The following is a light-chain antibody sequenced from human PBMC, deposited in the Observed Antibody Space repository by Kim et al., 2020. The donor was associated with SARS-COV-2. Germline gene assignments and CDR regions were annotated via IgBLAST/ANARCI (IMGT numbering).Light chain of an antibody. CDR2: GAS. V-gene: IGKV3-15*01. CDR1: RRVDSD. CDR3: QQYNFWPPLT. Sequence: EIVMTQSPAILSVSPGEKVTLSCRASRRVDSDLAWYQQRPGQPPRLLIYGASTKATGIPARFSGSGSGTEFTLTISSLQSEDFALYYCQQYNFWPPLTFGGGTKLEI. J-gene: IGKJ4*01.